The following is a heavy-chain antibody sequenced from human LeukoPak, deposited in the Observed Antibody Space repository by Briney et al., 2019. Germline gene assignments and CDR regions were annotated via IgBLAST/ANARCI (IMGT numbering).Heavy chain of an antibody. CDR1: GYSFTSYW. D-gene: IGHD6-13*01. Sequence: GESLKISCKGSGYSFTSYWIGWVRQMPGKGLEWMGIIYPGDSDTRYSPSFQGQVTISADKSISTAYLQWSSLKASDTAMYYCARRYSSSWYGYYLDYWGQGTLVTVSS. CDR3: ARRYSSSWYGYYLDY. V-gene: IGHV5-51*01. J-gene: IGHJ4*02. CDR2: IYPGDSDT.